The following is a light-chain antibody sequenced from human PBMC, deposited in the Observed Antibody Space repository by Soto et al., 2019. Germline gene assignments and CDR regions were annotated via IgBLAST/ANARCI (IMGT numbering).Light chain of an antibody. J-gene: IGLJ3*02. CDR3: AAWQDSLIVHV. CDR2: RNN. Sequence: ALTQPPSASGTPGQRVTISCSGSSSNIGSNYVYWYQQLPGTAPKLLIYRNNQRPSGVPDRFSGCKSCASASLAISGLRSEDEADYHCAAWQDSLIVHVVGGGTKVTV. V-gene: IGLV1-47*01. CDR1: SSNIGSNY.